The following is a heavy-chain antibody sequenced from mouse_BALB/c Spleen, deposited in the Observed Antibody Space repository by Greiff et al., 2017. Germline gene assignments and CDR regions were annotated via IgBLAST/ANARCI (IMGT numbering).Heavy chain of an antibody. V-gene: IGHV14-3*02. CDR3: ASDYYPFAY. J-gene: IGHJ3*01. CDR2: IDPANGNT. CDR1: GFNIKDTY. D-gene: IGHD1-1*01. Sequence: EVKLQESGAELVKPGASVKLSCTASGFNIKDTYMHWVKQRPEQGLEWIGRIDPANGNTKYDPKFQGKATITADTSSNTAYLQLSSLTSEDTAVYYCASDYYPFAYWGQGTLVTVSA.